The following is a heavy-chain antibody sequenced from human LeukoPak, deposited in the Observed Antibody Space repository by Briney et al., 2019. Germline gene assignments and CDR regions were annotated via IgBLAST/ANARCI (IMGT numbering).Heavy chain of an antibody. J-gene: IGHJ4*02. Sequence: GGSLRLSCAASGFTFSSYAMSWVRQAPGKGLEWVSAISGSGGSTYYADSVKGRFTISRDKSKNTLYLQMNSLRADDTAVYYCARDSSGWYYFDYWGQGSLVTVSS. CDR1: GFTFSSYA. V-gene: IGHV3-23*01. D-gene: IGHD6-19*01. CDR3: ARDSSGWYYFDY. CDR2: ISGSGGST.